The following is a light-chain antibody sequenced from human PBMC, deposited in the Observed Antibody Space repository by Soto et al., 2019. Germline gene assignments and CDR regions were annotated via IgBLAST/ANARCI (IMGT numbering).Light chain of an antibody. Sequence: DIQMTQSPSTLSAYVGDRVTNTCRASQSISSWLAWYQQKPGKAPKLLIYDASSLESGVPSRFSGSGSGTEFTLTISSLQPDDFATYYCQQYNSYSRTFGQGTKVDIK. V-gene: IGKV1-5*01. CDR1: QSISSW. J-gene: IGKJ1*01. CDR2: DAS. CDR3: QQYNSYSRT.